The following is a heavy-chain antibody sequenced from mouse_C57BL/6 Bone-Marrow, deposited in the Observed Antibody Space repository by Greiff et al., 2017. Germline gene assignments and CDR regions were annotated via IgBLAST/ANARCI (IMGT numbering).Heavy chain of an antibody. D-gene: IGHD1-1*01. Sequence: EVKLMESGGDLVKPGGSLKLSCAASGFTFSSYGMSWVRQTPDKRLEWVATISSGGSYTYYPDSVKGRFPISRDNAKNTLYLQMSSLKSEDTAMYYCARLGTTVGLDVWGTGTTVTVSS. CDR3: ARLGTTVGLDV. J-gene: IGHJ1*03. V-gene: IGHV5-6*01. CDR1: GFTFSSYG. CDR2: ISSGGSYT.